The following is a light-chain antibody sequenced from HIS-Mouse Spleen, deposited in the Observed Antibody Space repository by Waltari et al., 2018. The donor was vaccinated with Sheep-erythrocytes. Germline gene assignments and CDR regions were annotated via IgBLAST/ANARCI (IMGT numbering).Light chain of an antibody. V-gene: IGLV2-23*01. CDR2: EGS. Sequence: QSALTQPASVSGSPGQSITISCTGTSSDVGSYNLVSWYQQHPGKAPKLMIYEGSKRPSGVSNRVSGSKSGNTASRTSSGLQAEDEADYYCCSYAGSSTPWVFGGGTKLTVL. CDR1: SSDVGSYNL. CDR3: CSYAGSSTPWV. J-gene: IGLJ3*02.